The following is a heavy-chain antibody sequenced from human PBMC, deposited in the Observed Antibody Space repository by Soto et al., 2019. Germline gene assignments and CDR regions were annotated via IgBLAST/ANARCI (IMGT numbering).Heavy chain of an antibody. D-gene: IGHD3-22*01. CDR1: GYSFTAYG. CDR3: ARELNTDSSAYYPFAY. Sequence: QVQLVQSGPEVKMPGASVKVSCKTSGYSFTAYGLAWLRQAPGQSPEWLGLVGTNNANTNYAQKFQGRVTITTDRSTTTTYMALLSLRSDDTAVYSCARELNTDSSAYYPFAYWGQGPLVTVSS. V-gene: IGHV1-18*01. J-gene: IGHJ4*02. CDR2: VGTNNANT.